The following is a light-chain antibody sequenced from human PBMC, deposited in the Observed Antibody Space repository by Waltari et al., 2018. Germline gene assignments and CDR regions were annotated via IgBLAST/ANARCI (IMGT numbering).Light chain of an antibody. Sequence: DIVMTQSPDSLAVSLGERATINCTSSQSILYSANNKNYLAWYQQKPGQPPKLLIYWDSTRESGVPDRFSGSGSGADFTLTISSLQAEDVAVYYCQQYYSTPFTFGPGTKVDIK. CDR1: QSILYSANNKNY. V-gene: IGKV4-1*01. J-gene: IGKJ3*01. CDR2: WDS. CDR3: QQYYSTPFT.